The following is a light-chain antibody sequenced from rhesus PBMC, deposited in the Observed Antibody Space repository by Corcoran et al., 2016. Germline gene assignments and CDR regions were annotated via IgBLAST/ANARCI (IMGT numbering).Light chain of an antibody. Sequence: AALTQPPSVSGSPGQSVTISCTGTSNDVGDFDFVSWYQQHPGTAPKLIIYDVTKRPSGVSDRFSGSKSGNTVSLTISGLQADDEASYYCCSLLVSNTYVFGGGTRLTVL. CDR3: CSLLVSNTYV. CDR2: DVT. V-gene: IGLV2-23*01. J-gene: IGLJ1*01. CDR1: SNDVGDFDF.